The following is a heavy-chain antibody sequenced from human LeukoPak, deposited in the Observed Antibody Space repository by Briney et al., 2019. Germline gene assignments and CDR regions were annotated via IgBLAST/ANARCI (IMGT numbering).Heavy chain of an antibody. CDR3: ARASTFYSSGYYYPSRTAEYFQH. CDR2: IYYSGST. J-gene: IGHJ1*01. CDR1: GGSISSGDYY. Sequence: SETLSLTCTVSGGSISSGDYYWSWIRQPPGKGLEWIGYIYYSGSTYYNPSLKSRVTISVDTSKNQFSLKLSSVTAADTAVYYCARASTFYSSGYYYPSRTAEYFQHWGQGTLVTVSS. D-gene: IGHD3-22*01. V-gene: IGHV4-30-4*08.